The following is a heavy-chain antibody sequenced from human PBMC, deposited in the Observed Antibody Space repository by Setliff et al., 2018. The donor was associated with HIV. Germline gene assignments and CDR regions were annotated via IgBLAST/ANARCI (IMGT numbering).Heavy chain of an antibody. J-gene: IGHJ4*02. CDR3: ARGSCSGCYLSDY. V-gene: IGHV1-3*01. D-gene: IGHD6-19*01. Sequence: EASVKVSCKASGYPFSGYGISWVRQAPGQGLEWMGYINAGDDNTRYSEKFQGRVTITRDTSANTAYMELSSLRSEDTAVYYCARGSCSGCYLSDYWGLGTLVTVSS. CDR1: GYPFSGYG. CDR2: INAGDDNT.